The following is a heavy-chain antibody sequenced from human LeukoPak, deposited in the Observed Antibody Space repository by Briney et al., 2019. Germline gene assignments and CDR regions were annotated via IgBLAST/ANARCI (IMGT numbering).Heavy chain of an antibody. J-gene: IGHJ4*02. CDR2: IIPVFGTE. CDR1: AGTFSSYA. CDR3: ARSPGGHIEVVTAIQSFLY. Sequence: GSSVTVSCKASAGTFSSYAIRWLRQPPGQGLEWMGGIIPVFGTEKFAQRFQGRVTINADESTSTAYMELSSLRTEDTDVYYCARSPGGHIEVVTAIQSFLYWGQGTLVTVPS. V-gene: IGHV1-69*01. D-gene: IGHD2-21*02.